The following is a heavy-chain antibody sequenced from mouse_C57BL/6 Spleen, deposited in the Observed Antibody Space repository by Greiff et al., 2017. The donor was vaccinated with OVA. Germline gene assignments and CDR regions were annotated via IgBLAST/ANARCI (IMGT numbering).Heavy chain of an antibody. J-gene: IGHJ3*01. Sequence: QVQLKQSGAELVKPGASVKLSCKASGYTFTEYTIHWVKQRSGQGLEWIGWFYPGSGSIKYNAKFKDKATLTADKSSSTVYMELSRLATEDAAVYFCARHEEGYYYGSSFAYWGQGTLVTVSA. V-gene: IGHV1-62-2*01. CDR1: GYTFTEYT. CDR3: ARHEEGYYYGSSFAY. D-gene: IGHD1-1*01. CDR2: FYPGSGSI.